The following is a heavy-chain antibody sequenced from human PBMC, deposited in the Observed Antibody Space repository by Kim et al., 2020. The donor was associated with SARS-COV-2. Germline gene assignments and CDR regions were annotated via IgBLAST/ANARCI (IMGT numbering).Heavy chain of an antibody. J-gene: IGHJ4*02. V-gene: IGHV3-30-3*01. D-gene: IGHD2-2*02. CDR3: ARDLADGYCSSTSCYTLGLDY. CDR1: GFNFSSYA. Sequence: GGSLRLSCAASGFNFSSYAMHWVRQAPGKGLEWVAVISYDGSNKYYADSVKGRFTISRDNSKNTLYLQMNSLRAEDTAVYYCARDLADGYCSSTSCYTLGLDYWGQGTLVTVSS. CDR2: ISYDGSNK.